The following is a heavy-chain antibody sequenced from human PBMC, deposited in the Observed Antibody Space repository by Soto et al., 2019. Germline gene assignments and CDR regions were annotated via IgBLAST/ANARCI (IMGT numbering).Heavy chain of an antibody. D-gene: IGHD3-9*01. V-gene: IGHV1-69*06. CDR3: ARRHYDILTGYLPFYYYYGMDV. J-gene: IGHJ6*02. CDR2: IIPIFGTA. CDR1: GGTFSSYA. Sequence: SVKVSCKASGGTFSSYAISWVRQAPGQGLEWMGGIIPIFGTANYAQKFQGRVTITADKSTSTAYMELSSLRSEDTAVYYCARRHYDILTGYLPFYYYYGMDVGG.